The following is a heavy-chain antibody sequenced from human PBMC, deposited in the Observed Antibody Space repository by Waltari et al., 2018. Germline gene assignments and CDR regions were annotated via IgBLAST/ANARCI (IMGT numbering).Heavy chain of an antibody. CDR1: GGSFSGYY. CDR3: ARGGSWNLYWYFDL. Sequence: QVQLQQWGAGLLKPSETLSLTCAVYGGSFSGYYWSWIRQPPGKGLEWIGEIDHSGSTNYNPSLKSRVTISVDTSKNQFSLKLSSVTAADTAVYYCARGGSWNLYWYFDLWGRGTLVTVSS. V-gene: IGHV4-34*01. J-gene: IGHJ2*01. CDR2: IDHSGST. D-gene: IGHD1-1*01.